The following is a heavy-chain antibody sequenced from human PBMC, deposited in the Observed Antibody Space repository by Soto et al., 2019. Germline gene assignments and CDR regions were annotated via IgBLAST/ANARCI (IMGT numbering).Heavy chain of an antibody. CDR2: ISASGDGT. J-gene: IGHJ4*02. Sequence: EVQLLESGGGLVQPGGSLRLSCAASGFTFSSFAMSWVRQAPGKGLEWVSAISASGDGTYYADSVNGRFTISRDNSKNTLYLQMSSLTAEDTAVYYCAKVDGFLWFELDSWGQGPLVTVSS. CDR1: GFTFSSFA. D-gene: IGHD3-10*01. CDR3: AKVDGFLWFELDS. V-gene: IGHV3-23*01.